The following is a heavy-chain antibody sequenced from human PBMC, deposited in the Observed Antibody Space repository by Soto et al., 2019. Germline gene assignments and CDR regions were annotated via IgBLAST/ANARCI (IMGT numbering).Heavy chain of an antibody. CDR3: ARDRPDCSSTSCYYDWFDP. J-gene: IGHJ5*02. D-gene: IGHD2-2*01. CDR2: ISAYNGNT. CDR1: GYTFTSYG. Sequence: QVQLVQSGAEVKKPGASVKVSCKASGYTFTSYGISWVRQAPGQGLEWMGWISAYNGNTNYAQKLQGRVTMTTDTSTSTAYMELRSLRSDDTAVYYCARDRPDCSSTSCYYDWFDPWGQGTLVTVSS. V-gene: IGHV1-18*01.